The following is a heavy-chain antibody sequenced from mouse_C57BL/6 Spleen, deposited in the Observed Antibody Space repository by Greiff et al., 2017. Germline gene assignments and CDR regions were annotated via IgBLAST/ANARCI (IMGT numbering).Heavy chain of an antibody. D-gene: IGHD1-3*01. V-gene: IGHV1-15*01. Sequence: QVQLQQSGAELVRPGASVTLSCKASGYTFTDYEMHWVKQTPVHGLEWIGAIDPETGGTAYNQKFKGKAILTADKSSSTAYMELRSLTSEDSAVYYCTRTSVGRKGVFDYWGQGTTLTVSS. CDR2: IDPETGGT. CDR1: GYTFTDYE. J-gene: IGHJ2*01. CDR3: TRTSVGRKGVFDY.